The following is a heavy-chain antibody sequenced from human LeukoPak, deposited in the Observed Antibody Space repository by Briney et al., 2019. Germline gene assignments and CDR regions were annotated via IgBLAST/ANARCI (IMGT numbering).Heavy chain of an antibody. CDR2: INPYSGDT. CDR1: GYTFTDFY. J-gene: IGHJ4*02. Sequence: ASVRVSCTASGYTFTDFYLHWVRQAPGQGLGWMGWINPYSGDTRYAEKFQGRVTMTRDTSNSTVYMEVNSLKSDDTAVYYCARLPVTGSGDYWGQGTLVVVSS. D-gene: IGHD6-19*01. V-gene: IGHV1-2*02. CDR3: ARLPVTGSGDY.